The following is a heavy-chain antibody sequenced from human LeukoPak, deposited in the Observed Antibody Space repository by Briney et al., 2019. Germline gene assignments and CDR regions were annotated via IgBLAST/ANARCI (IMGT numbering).Heavy chain of an antibody. J-gene: IGHJ4*02. Sequence: SETLSLTCTVSGGSISSYYWSWIRQPPGKGLEWIGYIYYSGGTNYNPPLKSRVTISVDTSKNQFSLKLSSVTAADTAVYYCARGWSGDRYWGQGTLVTVSS. CDR2: IYYSGGT. CDR3: ARGWSGDRY. D-gene: IGHD3-3*01. CDR1: GGSISSYY. V-gene: IGHV4-59*01.